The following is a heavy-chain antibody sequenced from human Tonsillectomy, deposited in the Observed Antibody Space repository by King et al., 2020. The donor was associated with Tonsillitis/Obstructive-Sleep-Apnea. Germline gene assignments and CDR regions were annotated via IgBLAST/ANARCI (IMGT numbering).Heavy chain of an antibody. D-gene: IGHD6-6*01. Sequence: QVQLQESGPGLVMPSETLSLTCTVSGGSIKNYYWTWIRQTQGKGLEWIGYIYNSGTTHFNPSLKSRVTMSADKNQLSLRLSSVTPADTAVYYCARGRSSVKNYYMDVWGKGTTVTVSS. CDR3: ARGRSSVKNYYMDV. J-gene: IGHJ6*03. V-gene: IGHV4-59*01. CDR1: GGSIKNYY. CDR2: IYNSGTT.